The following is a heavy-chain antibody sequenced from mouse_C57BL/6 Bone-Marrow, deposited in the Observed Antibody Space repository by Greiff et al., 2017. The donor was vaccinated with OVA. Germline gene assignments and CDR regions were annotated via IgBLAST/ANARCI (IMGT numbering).Heavy chain of an antibody. Sequence: QVQLQQSGAELARPGASVKLSCKASGYTFTSYGISWVKQRTGQGLEWIGEIYPRSGNTHYNEKFKGKATLTADKSSSTAYMELRSLTSEDSAVYVRATYYRYYYFDYWGQGTTLTVSS. D-gene: IGHD2-14*01. J-gene: IGHJ2*01. CDR2: IYPRSGNT. V-gene: IGHV1-81*01. CDR1: GYTFTSYG. CDR3: ATYYRYYYFDY.